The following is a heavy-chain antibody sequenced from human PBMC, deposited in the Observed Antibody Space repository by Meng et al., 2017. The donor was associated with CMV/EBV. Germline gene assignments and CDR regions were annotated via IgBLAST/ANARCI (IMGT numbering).Heavy chain of an antibody. D-gene: IGHD2-2*01. J-gene: IGHJ4*02. CDR2: INPNSGGT. CDR3: ARSVVVVPAAPLRAYFDY. CDR1: GYTFTGYY. Sequence: ASVKVSCKASGYTFTGYYMHWVRQAPGQGLEWMGWINPNSGGTNYAQKFQGRVTMTRDTSISTAYMELSRLRSEDTAVYYCARSVVVVPAAPLRAYFDYWGQGTLVTVSS. V-gene: IGHV1-2*02.